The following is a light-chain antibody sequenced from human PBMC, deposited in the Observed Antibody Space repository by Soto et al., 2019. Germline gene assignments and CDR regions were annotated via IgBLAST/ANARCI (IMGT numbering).Light chain of an antibody. CDR3: QQRTSWPDT. V-gene: IGKV3-11*01. Sequence: DIVLTQSPATLSSSPGERVTLSCGASQSVGSYLAWYQQTPGQAPRLLIYDATYRATGIPARFSGSGSGTDFTLTISSLEPEDFAVYYCQQRTSWPDTFGQGTRLEIK. CDR2: DAT. J-gene: IGKJ5*01. CDR1: QSVGSY.